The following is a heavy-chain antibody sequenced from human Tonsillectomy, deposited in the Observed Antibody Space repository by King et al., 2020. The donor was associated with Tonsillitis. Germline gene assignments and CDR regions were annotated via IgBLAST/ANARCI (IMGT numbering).Heavy chain of an antibody. V-gene: IGHV3-21*01. J-gene: IGHJ6*02. CDR1: GFTFSSYS. D-gene: IGHD2-15*01. CDR2: ISSSISYI. Sequence: VQLVESGGGLVKPGGSLRLSCAASGFTFSSYSMNWVRQAPGKGLEGVSSISSSISYIYYAASVKGRFTISRDNAKNSLYLQMNSLRAEDTAVYYCARGDYCSGGSCYYYGMDVWGQGTTVTVSS. CDR3: ARGDYCSGGSCYYYGMDV.